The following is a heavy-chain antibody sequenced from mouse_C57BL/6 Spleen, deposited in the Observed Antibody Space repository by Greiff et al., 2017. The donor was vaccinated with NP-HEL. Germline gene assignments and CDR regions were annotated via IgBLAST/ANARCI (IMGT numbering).Heavy chain of an antibody. V-gene: IGHV5-4*01. D-gene: IGHD3-3*01. CDR3: ARDPRDRAMDY. CDR1: GFTFSSYA. Sequence: EVQLQQSGGGLVKPGGSLKLSCAASGFTFSSYAMSWVRQTPEKRLEWVATISDGGSYTYYPDNVKGRFTISRDNAKNNLYLQMSHLKSEDTAMYYCARDPRDRAMDYWGQGTSVTVSS. J-gene: IGHJ4*01. CDR2: ISDGGSYT.